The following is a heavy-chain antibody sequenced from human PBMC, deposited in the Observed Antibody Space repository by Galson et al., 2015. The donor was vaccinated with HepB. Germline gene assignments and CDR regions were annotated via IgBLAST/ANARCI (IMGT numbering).Heavy chain of an antibody. CDR3: ATGLYGSGSYYPPEIVDAFDI. J-gene: IGHJ3*02. D-gene: IGHD3-10*01. CDR1: GYTLTELP. V-gene: IGHV1-24*01. Sequence: SVKVSCKVSGYTLTELPMHWVRQAPGKGLEWMGGFDPEDGETIYAQKFQGRVTMTEDTSTDTAYMELSSLRSEDTAVYYCATGLYGSGSYYPPEIVDAFDIWGQGTMVTVSS. CDR2: FDPEDGET.